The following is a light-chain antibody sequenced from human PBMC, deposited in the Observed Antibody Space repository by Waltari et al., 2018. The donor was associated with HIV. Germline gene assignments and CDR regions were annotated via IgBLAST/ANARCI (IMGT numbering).Light chain of an antibody. CDR1: SSTIGAGYD. Sequence: QSVLTQPPSVSGAPGQRVTLSCTGRSSTIGAGYDVPWYQQVPGTAPKLLIYGNNNRPSGVPDRFSASKSGASPSLAITGLQAEDEADYYCQSYDSSLTGSVFGGGTKLTVL. CDR3: QSYDSSLTGSV. CDR2: GNN. V-gene: IGLV1-40*01. J-gene: IGLJ2*01.